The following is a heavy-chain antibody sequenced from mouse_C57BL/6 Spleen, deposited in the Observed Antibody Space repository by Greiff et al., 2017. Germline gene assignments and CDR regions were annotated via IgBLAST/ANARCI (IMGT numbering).Heavy chain of an antibody. CDR1: GYAFSSSW. CDR3: ARRRFDY. J-gene: IGHJ2*01. Sequence: QVQLQQSGPELVKPGASVKISCKASGYAFSSSWMNWVKQRPGKGLEWIGRIYPGDGDTNYNGKFKGKATLTADKSSSTAYMQLSSLTSEDSAVYFCARRRFDYWGQGTTLTVSS. V-gene: IGHV1-82*01. CDR2: IYPGDGDT.